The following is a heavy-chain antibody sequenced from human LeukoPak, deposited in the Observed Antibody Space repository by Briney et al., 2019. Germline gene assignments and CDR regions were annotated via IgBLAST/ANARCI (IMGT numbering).Heavy chain of an antibody. Sequence: GGSLRLSRAASGFTLCSFLMSWVRQAPGKGLGGVANIKQDGSEKYYVDSVKGRFTISRDNAKNSLYLQMNSLRAEDTAVYYCAREHIVVVTARFDPWGQGTLATVSS. CDR2: IKQDGSEK. V-gene: IGHV3-7*01. D-gene: IGHD2-21*02. CDR3: AREHIVVVTARFDP. CDR1: GFTLCSFL. J-gene: IGHJ5*02.